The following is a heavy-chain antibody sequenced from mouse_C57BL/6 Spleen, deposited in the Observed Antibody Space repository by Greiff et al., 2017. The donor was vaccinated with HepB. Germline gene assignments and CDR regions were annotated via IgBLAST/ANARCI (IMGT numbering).Heavy chain of an antibody. D-gene: IGHD1-1*01. Sequence: EVKLVESGGGLVQPGGSLSLSCAASGFTFTDYYMSWVRQPPGKALEWLGFIRNKANGYTTEYSASVKGRFTISRDNSQSILYLQMNALRAEDSATYYCARSLRGDAMDYWGQGTSVTVSS. CDR2: IRNKANGYTT. V-gene: IGHV7-3*01. CDR3: ARSLRGDAMDY. J-gene: IGHJ4*01. CDR1: GFTFTDYY.